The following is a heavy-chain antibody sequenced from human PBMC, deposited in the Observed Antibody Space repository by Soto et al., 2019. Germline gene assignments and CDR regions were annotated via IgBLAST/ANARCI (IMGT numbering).Heavy chain of an antibody. V-gene: IGHV3-30*18. CDR3: AKEDSSGWHYYFAY. CDR1: GFTFSSYG. D-gene: IGHD6-19*01. J-gene: IGHJ4*02. Sequence: QVQLVESGGGVVQPGRSLRLSCAASGFTFSSYGMHWVRQAPGKGLEWVAVISYDGSNKYYADSVKGRFTISRDNSKNPMYLKMNSLRAEDTAVYYCAKEDSSGWHYYFAYWGQGTLVTFSS. CDR2: ISYDGSNK.